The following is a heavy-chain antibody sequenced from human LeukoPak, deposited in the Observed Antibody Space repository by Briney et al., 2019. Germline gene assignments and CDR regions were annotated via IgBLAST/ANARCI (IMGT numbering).Heavy chain of an antibody. CDR3: ARDPKWLAYYYYGMDV. CDR2: ISAYNGNT. Sequence: GASVKVSCKASGYTFTSYGISWVRQAPGQGLEWMGWISAYNGNTNYAQKLQGRVTMSTDTSTSTAYMELRSLRPDDTAVYYCARDPKWLAYYYYGMDVWGQGTTVTVSS. D-gene: IGHD6-19*01. V-gene: IGHV1-18*01. CDR1: GYTFTSYG. J-gene: IGHJ6*02.